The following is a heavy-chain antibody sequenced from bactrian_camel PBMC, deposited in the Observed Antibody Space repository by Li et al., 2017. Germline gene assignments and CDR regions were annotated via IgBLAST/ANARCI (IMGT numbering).Heavy chain of an antibody. CDR3: AARRSQTLVTRPFAEYSYNH. CDR2: IYTSQNMT. V-gene: IGHV3S54*01. D-gene: IGHD2*01. Sequence: HVQLVESGGGAVQAGASLRLSCAASGYIYSSNYVGWFRQAPGKDREGIAAIYTSQNMTHYVDSVKGRFTISHDSAKNMWYLQMNSLKPEDTAMYYCAARRSQTLVTRPFAEYSYNHWGQGTQVTVS. J-gene: IGHJ4*01. CDR1: GYIYSSNY.